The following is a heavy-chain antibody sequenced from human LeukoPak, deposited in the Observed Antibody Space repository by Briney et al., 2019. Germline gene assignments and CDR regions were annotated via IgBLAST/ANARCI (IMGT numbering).Heavy chain of an antibody. D-gene: IGHD5-24*01. CDR1: GGTFSSYA. J-gene: IGHJ5*02. CDR3: ARDNSVRDEAWWFNP. V-gene: IGHV1-69*05. Sequence: SVKASCKASGGTFSSYAISWVRQAPGQGLEWMGGIIPIFGTANYAQKFQGRVTLTRDMSTSTDYLELSSLRSEDTAVYYCARDNSVRDEAWWFNPWGQGTLVTVSS. CDR2: IIPIFGTA.